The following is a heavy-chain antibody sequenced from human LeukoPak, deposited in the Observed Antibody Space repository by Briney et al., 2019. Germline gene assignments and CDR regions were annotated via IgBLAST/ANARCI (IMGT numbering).Heavy chain of an antibody. Sequence: GRSLRLSCAASGFTFDNYAKHWVRQAPGKDLEWASCISWNSGTIGYADSVRGRFTISRGNAKNSLYLQMNSLRPEDVALYFCAKGISVAVPDAFDAWGQGTMVTVSS. CDR2: ISWNSGTI. V-gene: IGHV3-9*03. CDR3: AKGISVAVPDAFDA. J-gene: IGHJ3*01. D-gene: IGHD6-19*01. CDR1: GFTFDNYA.